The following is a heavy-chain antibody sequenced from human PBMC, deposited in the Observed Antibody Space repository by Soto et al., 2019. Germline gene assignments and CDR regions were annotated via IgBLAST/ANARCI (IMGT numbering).Heavy chain of an antibody. V-gene: IGHV1-46*01. Sequence: QEQLVQSGAEVKKPGASVKVSCKASGYTFTSYYMHWVRQAPGQGLEWMGIINPSGGSTSYAQKFQGRVTMTRDTSTSTVYMELSSLRSEDTAVYYCAREASYGSGSYYPYYFDYWGQGTLVTVSS. CDR2: INPSGGST. J-gene: IGHJ4*02. CDR1: GYTFTSYY. CDR3: AREASYGSGSYYPYYFDY. D-gene: IGHD3-10*01.